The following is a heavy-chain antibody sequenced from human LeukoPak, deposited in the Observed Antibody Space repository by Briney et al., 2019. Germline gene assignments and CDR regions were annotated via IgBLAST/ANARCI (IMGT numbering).Heavy chain of an antibody. CDR1: GYTFNKYG. Sequence: ASVKVSCKASGYTFNKYGISWVRQAPRQGLEWMGWISCYNGDTNYAQKLQGRVTLSTDTPTATVYMELRSLRSDDMAVYYCARDPSNTSGWKTWFDTWGQGTPVTVSS. CDR2: ISCYNGDT. J-gene: IGHJ5*02. V-gene: IGHV1-18*03. D-gene: IGHD2/OR15-2a*01. CDR3: ARDPSNTSGWKTWFDT.